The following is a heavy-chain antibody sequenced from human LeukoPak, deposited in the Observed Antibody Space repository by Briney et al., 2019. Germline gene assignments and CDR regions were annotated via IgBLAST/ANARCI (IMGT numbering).Heavy chain of an antibody. Sequence: SETLSLTCTVSGGSISSYYWSWIRQPPGKGLEWIGYIYFSGSTNYNPSLKSRVTISVDTSKNQFSLKLSSVTAADTAVYYCARDARDLITFDLWGQGTMVTVSS. V-gene: IGHV4-59*01. CDR3: ARDARDLITFDL. CDR2: IYFSGST. D-gene: IGHD2-21*01. J-gene: IGHJ3*01. CDR1: GGSISSYY.